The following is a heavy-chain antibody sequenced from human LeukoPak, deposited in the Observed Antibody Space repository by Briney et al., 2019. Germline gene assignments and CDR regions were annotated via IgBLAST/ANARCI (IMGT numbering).Heavy chain of an antibody. CDR1: GYSFTSYW. CDR2: IYPGDSDT. CDR3: ARSGGVGMATIPLDFDY. V-gene: IGHV5-51*01. J-gene: IGHJ4*02. Sequence: GESLKISCKGSGYSFTSYWIGWVRQMPGKGLERMGIIYPGDSDTRYSPSFQGQVTISADKSISTAYLQWSSLKASDTAMYYCARSGGVGMATIPLDFDYWGQGTLVTVSS. D-gene: IGHD5-24*01.